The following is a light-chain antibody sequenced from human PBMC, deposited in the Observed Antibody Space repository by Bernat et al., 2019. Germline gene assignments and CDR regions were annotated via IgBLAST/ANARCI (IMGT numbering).Light chain of an antibody. CDR3: QQSYTTPLT. CDR1: QSISSY. V-gene: IGKV1-39*01. J-gene: IGKJ4*01. CDR2: TAS. Sequence: DIQMTQSPSSLSASVGDRVTIPCRASQSISSYLSCYQQKPGKAPKLLIFTASSLQGGVPSRFSGGGSGTDFTLTISSLQPEDSATYYCQQSYTTPLTFGGGTKVEIK.